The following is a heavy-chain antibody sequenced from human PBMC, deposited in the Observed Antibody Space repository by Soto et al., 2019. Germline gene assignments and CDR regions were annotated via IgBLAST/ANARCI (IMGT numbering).Heavy chain of an antibody. CDR2: ISLYSDGT. CDR3: ARIPHRYDALTGPGY. J-gene: IGHJ4*02. D-gene: IGHD3-9*01. Sequence: ASVKVSCKTSGYTFSNYGITWVRQAPGQPLEWLGWISLYSDGTNYAQNFQGRVSMTTETSTTTAYMELRSLRVEDTAIYYCARIPHRYDALTGPGYWGQGALVTVYS. V-gene: IGHV1-18*01. CDR1: GYTFSNYG.